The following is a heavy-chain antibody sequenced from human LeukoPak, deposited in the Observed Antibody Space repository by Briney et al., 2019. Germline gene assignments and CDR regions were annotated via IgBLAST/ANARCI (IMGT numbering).Heavy chain of an antibody. J-gene: IGHJ4*02. CDR2: IYSGVPT. D-gene: IGHD1-1*01. V-gene: IGHV4-4*09. Sequence: PSETLSLTCTTSGVPISRFYWSWVRQPPGKGLEWIGNIYSGVPTYFNPSLKSRVIISVDTSKNQFSLNLTSVTAADTAMYYCVQTTGWPGLDYWGQGILVTVSS. CDR1: GVPISRFY. CDR3: VQTTGWPGLDY.